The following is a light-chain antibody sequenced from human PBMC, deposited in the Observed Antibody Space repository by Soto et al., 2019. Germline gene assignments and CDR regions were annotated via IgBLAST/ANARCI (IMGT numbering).Light chain of an antibody. Sequence: QSALTQPASVSGSPGQSITISCTGTSSDVGGYNYVSWYQQHPGEAPKLMIYEVSNRPSGVSNRFSGSKSGNTASLTISGLQAEDEADYYCSSYTSSSPRVFGGGTKLTVL. CDR1: SSDVGGYNY. CDR3: SSYTSSSPRV. V-gene: IGLV2-14*01. CDR2: EVS. J-gene: IGLJ2*01.